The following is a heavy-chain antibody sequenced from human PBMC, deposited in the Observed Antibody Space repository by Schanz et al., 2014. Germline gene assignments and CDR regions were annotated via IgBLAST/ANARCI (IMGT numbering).Heavy chain of an antibody. CDR3: ARDHQWLARYYMDV. D-gene: IGHD6-19*01. V-gene: IGHV3-23*01. CDR1: GFSFSIFA. CDR2: ISGSGGDT. Sequence: EVQLLESGGGLVQPGGSLRLSCAASGFSFSIFAMTWVRQAPGQGLEWVSTISGSGGDTYPADSVKGRFTISRDNSNNTLYLQMKSLRAEDTAVYYCARDHQWLARYYMDVWGKGTTXTVSS. J-gene: IGHJ6*03.